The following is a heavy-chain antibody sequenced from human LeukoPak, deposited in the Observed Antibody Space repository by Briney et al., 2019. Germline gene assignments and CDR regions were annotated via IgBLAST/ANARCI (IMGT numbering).Heavy chain of an antibody. CDR1: GFTFDDYT. CDR3: AIESGQDGRGHHYLDY. CDR2: ISWDGRDT. Sequence: PGGSLRLSCAASGFTFDDYTMYWVRQAPGKGLEWVSLISWDGRDTKYADSVKGRFTTSRDNNKNSLYLQMSSLRLEDSALYYYAIESGQDGRGHHYLDYWGQGTLVTVSS. J-gene: IGHJ4*02. V-gene: IGHV3-43*01. D-gene: IGHD5-24*01.